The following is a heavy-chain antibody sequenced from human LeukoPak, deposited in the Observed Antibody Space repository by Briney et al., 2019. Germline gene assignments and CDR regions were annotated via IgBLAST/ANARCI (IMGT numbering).Heavy chain of an antibody. Sequence: SETLSLTCTVSGGSISSGSHYWSWIRQPAGKGLEWIGRIYTSGSTNYNPSLKSRVTISVDTSKNQFSLKLSSVTAADTAVYYCARDIMDVWGKGTTVTVSS. CDR1: GGSISSGSHY. J-gene: IGHJ6*04. CDR3: ARDIMDV. V-gene: IGHV4-61*02. CDR2: IYTSGST.